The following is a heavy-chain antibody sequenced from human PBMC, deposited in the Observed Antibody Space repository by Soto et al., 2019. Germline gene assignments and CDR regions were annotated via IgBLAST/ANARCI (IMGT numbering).Heavy chain of an antibody. D-gene: IGHD3-9*01. CDR2: INAGSGNT. Sequence: ASVKVSCKASGYTFTSYAMHWVRQAPGQRLEWMGWINAGSGNTKYSQKFQGRVTITRDTSASTAYMELSSLRSEDTAVYYCARDGYYDILTGPNYFDYWGQGTLVTVS. CDR1: GYTFTSYA. V-gene: IGHV1-3*01. CDR3: ARDGYYDILTGPNYFDY. J-gene: IGHJ4*02.